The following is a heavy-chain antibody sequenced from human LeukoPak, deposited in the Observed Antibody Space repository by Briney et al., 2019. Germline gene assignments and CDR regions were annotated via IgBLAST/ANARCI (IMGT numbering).Heavy chain of an antibody. Sequence: ETLSLTCTVYGYSISSGYYWGWIRQPPGKGLEWVSTIGGRGGSTYYAGSVKGRFTISRDNSKNTLYLQMNSLRAEDTAVYYCATPVPHGSDPSLYYYYMDVWGKGTTVTVSS. V-gene: IGHV3-23*01. CDR1: GYSISSGYY. J-gene: IGHJ6*03. CDR3: ATPVPHGSDPSLYYYYMDV. D-gene: IGHD3-10*01. CDR2: IGGRGGST.